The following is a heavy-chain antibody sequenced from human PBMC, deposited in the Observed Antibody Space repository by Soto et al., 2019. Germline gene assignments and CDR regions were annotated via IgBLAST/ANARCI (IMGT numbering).Heavy chain of an antibody. D-gene: IGHD6-13*01. CDR1: GFTFSSSW. Sequence: EVQLVESGGGLVQPGGSLRLSCAASGFTFSSSWMHWVRQAPGKGLVWVSRINSDGSSISYADSVKGRFTISRDNAKNTLYLQMDSLRPEDTAVYYCAREYSNSRYFDYWGQGTLVTVSS. CDR2: INSDGSSI. CDR3: AREYSNSRYFDY. V-gene: IGHV3-74*01. J-gene: IGHJ4*02.